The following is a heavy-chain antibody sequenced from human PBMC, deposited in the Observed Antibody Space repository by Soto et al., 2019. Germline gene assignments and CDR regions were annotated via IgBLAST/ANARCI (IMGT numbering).Heavy chain of an antibody. J-gene: IGHJ6*02. Sequence: ASVKVSCKASGYTFTRNAIHWVRQAPGQRLEWIGRINAGNGDTKYSQMFQGRVTMTRNTSISTAYMELSSLRSEDTAVYYCARGKAVAAAGTVHYYGMDVWGQGTTVTVSS. V-gene: IGHV1-3*01. D-gene: IGHD6-13*01. CDR1: GYTFTRNA. CDR2: INAGNGDT. CDR3: ARGKAVAAAGTVHYYGMDV.